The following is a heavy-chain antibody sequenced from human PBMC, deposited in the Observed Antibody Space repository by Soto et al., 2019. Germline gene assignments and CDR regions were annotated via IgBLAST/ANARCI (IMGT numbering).Heavy chain of an antibody. D-gene: IGHD2-2*01. Sequence: GESRKVSCTGSGYAFSRYSMAWVHQMPGKGLEWMGIIYPGDSDTRYSPSFQGQVTISADKSITTAYLQWSSLKASDTAMYYCARGYCTTTICDPWFDPWGQGTLVTVSS. J-gene: IGHJ5*02. CDR3: ARGYCTTTICDPWFDP. V-gene: IGHV5-51*07. CDR2: IYPGDSDT. CDR1: GYAFSRYS.